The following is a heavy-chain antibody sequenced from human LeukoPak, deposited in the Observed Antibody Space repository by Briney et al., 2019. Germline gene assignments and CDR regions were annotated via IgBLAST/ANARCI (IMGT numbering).Heavy chain of an antibody. V-gene: IGHV4-59*11. CDR2: IYSSGST. D-gene: IGHD1-26*01. Sequence: SETLSLTCTVSGGSISSHYWSWIRQPPGKGLEWIGYIYSSGSTNYNPSLKSRVTISVDTSKNQFSLKLSSVTAADTAVYFCAREGRGSYLALSWSDPWGQGTLVTVSS. CDR3: AREGRGSYLALSWSDP. CDR1: GGSISSHY. J-gene: IGHJ5*02.